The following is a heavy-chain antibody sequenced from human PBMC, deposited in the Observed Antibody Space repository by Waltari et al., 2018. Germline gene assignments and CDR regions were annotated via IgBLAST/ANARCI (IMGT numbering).Heavy chain of an antibody. J-gene: IGHJ2*01. CDR2: IYYSGRT. Sequence: QLQLQESGPGLVKPSETLSLTCTVSGGSISSSSYYWGWIRQPPGKGLEWIGSIYYSGRTYYTPSLKSRVTISVDTSKNQFSLKLGSVTAADTAVYYCARHPAMTIMLWYFDLWGRGTLVTVSS. D-gene: IGHD2-8*01. V-gene: IGHV4-39*01. CDR3: ARHPAMTIMLWYFDL. CDR1: GGSISSSSYY.